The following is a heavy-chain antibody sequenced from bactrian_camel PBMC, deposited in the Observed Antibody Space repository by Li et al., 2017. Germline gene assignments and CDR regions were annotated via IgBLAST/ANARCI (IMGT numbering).Heavy chain of an antibody. J-gene: IGHJ6*01. V-gene: IGHV3S40*01. CDR2: INSNGRGT. CDR1: GFTFSTYA. Sequence: VQLVESGGGLVQPGGSLRLSCAASGFTFSTYAMNWVRQAPGKGLEWVAGINSNGRGTYYADSLEGRFTISRDNAKNTVYLQIDSLKFEDTARYYCATTGFDFWGQGTQVTVS. CDR3: ATTGFDF. D-gene: IGHD5*01.